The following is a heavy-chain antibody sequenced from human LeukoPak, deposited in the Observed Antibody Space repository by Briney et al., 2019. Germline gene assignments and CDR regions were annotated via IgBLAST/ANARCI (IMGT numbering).Heavy chain of an antibody. J-gene: IGHJ4*02. CDR1: GYSFTSYW. CDR2: IYPGDSDT. CDR3: ARHKYYYGSGSNALDY. V-gene: IGHV5-51*01. D-gene: IGHD3-10*01. Sequence: HGESLKISCKGSGYSFTSYWIGWVRQMPGKGLEWMGIIYPGDSDTRYSPSFQGQVTISADKSISTAYLQWSSLKASDTAMYYCARHKYYYGSGSNALDYWGQGTLVTVSS.